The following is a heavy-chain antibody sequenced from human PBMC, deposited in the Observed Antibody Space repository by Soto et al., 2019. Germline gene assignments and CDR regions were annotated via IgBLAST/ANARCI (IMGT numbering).Heavy chain of an antibody. D-gene: IGHD4-17*01. CDR1: GFTFTNYA. Sequence: EVQLLESGGGLVQPGGSLRLSCAASGFTFTNYAMSWVRRAPGKGLEWVASISGSGTSTYYAESVKGRFTISRDNSKNTLYLQMNSLRADDTAVYHCANHLGNGNYVSLGFDYWGQGTLVTVSS. J-gene: IGHJ4*02. CDR2: ISGSGTST. CDR3: ANHLGNGNYVSLGFDY. V-gene: IGHV3-23*01.